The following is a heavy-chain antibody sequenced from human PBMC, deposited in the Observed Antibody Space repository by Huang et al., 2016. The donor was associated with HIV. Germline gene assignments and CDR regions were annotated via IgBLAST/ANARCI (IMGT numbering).Heavy chain of an antibody. D-gene: IGHD5-18*01. CDR3: AMGYGPFDF. CDR2: ISRTGSAK. CDR1: GFTFSSYS. V-gene: IGHV3-48*01. J-gene: IGHJ4*02. Sequence: EVHLVESGGGLVQPGESLRLSCPASGFTFSSYSMNWVRQNPGKGLEWVSYISRTGSAKYYADSMKDRFTMSRDNANNSLYLQMNSLRAEDVGVYFCAMGYGPFDFWGQGTLVTVSS.